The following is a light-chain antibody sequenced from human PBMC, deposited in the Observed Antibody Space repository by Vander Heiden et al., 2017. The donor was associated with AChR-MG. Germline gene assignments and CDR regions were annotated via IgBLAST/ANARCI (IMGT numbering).Light chain of an antibody. V-gene: IGKV3-20*01. CDR3: HQYRTSPT. CDR2: GAS. CDR1: QSVSSRY. Sequence: EIVLTPSPGTLSLSPGERATLSCRASQSVSSRYLAWYQQKPGQAPRLLIYGASSRATGIPARFSGSGSGTDFTLTISRLEPEDFAVYYCHQYRTSPTFGQGTKVEIK. J-gene: IGKJ1*01.